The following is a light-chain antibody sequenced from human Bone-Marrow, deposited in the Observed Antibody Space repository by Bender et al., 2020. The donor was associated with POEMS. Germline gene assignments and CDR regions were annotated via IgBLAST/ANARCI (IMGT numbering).Light chain of an antibody. Sequence: QSALTQPASVSGSPGQSITISCTGTSSDVGTYKTVSWYQQHPGKAPKVMIYEASKRPSGVSNRFSGSKSGNTASLTISGLQSDDEADYYCCCHAGNSVVTFGGGTKVTVL. CDR3: CCHAGNSVVT. CDR2: EAS. J-gene: IGLJ2*01. CDR1: SSDVGTYKT. V-gene: IGLV2-23*01.